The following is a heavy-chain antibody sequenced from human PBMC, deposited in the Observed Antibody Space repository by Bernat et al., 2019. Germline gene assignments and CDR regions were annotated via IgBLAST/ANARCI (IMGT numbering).Heavy chain of an antibody. Sequence: QVQLQESGPGLVKPSETLSLTCTVSGGSISSYYWSWIRQPPGKGLEWIGYIYYSGSTNYNPSLKSRVTISVDTSKNQFSLKLSSVTAADTAVYYCASPEAVAGDYYYYGMDVWGQGTTVTVSS. D-gene: IGHD6-19*01. CDR2: IYYSGST. CDR3: ASPEAVAGDYYYYGMDV. CDR1: GGSISSYY. V-gene: IGHV4-59*08. J-gene: IGHJ6*02.